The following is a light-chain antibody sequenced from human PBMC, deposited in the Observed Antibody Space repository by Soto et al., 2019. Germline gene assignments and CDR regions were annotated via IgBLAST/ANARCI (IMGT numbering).Light chain of an antibody. CDR3: QVWDGRSDHVA. CDR2: DDS. J-gene: IGLJ2*01. Sequence: SYELTQPPSVSVAPGQTARITCGGNKIGSKSVHWYQQKPGQAPVLVVYDDSDRPSGIPERFSGSNSGNTATLTISRVEAGDEADYYCQVWDGRSDHVAFGGGTKLTVL. CDR1: KIGSKS. V-gene: IGLV3-21*02.